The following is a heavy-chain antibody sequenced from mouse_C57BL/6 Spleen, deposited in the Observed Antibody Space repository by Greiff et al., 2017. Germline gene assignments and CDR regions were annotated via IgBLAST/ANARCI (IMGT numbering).Heavy chain of an antibody. J-gene: IGHJ3*01. V-gene: IGHV1-76*01. Sequence: VQLKESGAELVRPGASVKLSCKASGYTFTDYYINWVKQRPGQGLEWIARIYPGSGKTYYNEKFKGKATLTAEKSSSTAYMQLSSLTSEDSAVYFCARSDYYGSSYMFAYWGQGTLVTVSA. CDR2: IYPGSGKT. CDR3: ARSDYYGSSYMFAY. CDR1: GYTFTDYY. D-gene: IGHD1-1*01.